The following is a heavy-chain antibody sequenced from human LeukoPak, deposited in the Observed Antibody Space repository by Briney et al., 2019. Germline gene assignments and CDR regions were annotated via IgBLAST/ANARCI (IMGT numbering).Heavy chain of an antibody. CDR2: IYYSGST. V-gene: IGHV4-39*01. D-gene: IGHD4-17*01. CDR3: ASHHDNGDYVRAFNI. CDR1: GGSISSINYY. J-gene: IGHJ3*02. Sequence: SETLSLTCTVSGGSISSINYYWGWIRQAPGKGLEWIGSIYYSGSTYYNPPLKSRVTISVDTSKNQFSLKLSSVTAADTAVYHCASHHDNGDYVRAFNIWGQGTVVTVSS.